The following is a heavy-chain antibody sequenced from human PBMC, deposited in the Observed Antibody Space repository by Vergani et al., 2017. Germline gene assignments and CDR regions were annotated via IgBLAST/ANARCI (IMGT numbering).Heavy chain of an antibody. CDR3: ATGAGPFDI. CDR1: GESIRSGSHY. J-gene: IGHJ4*02. V-gene: IGHV4-61*02. D-gene: IGHD7-27*01. Sequence: QVQLQESGPGLVKPSQTLSLTCTVSGESIRSGSHYWSWIRQPAGKGLEWIGRLCPSGSTNYKPSLKSRVTMSIDTSKNQFSLKLTSVTAADTAVYYCATGAGPFDIWGQGTLVTVSS. CDR2: LCPSGST.